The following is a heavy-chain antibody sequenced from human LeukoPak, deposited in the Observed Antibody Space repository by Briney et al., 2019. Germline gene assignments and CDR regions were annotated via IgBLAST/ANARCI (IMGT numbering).Heavy chain of an antibody. CDR3: ARRIAAAGLYYFDY. CDR1: GYGFTSYW. D-gene: IGHD6-13*01. V-gene: IGHV5-51*01. Sequence: GESLKISCKGSGYGFTSYWIGWVRQMRGKGLEWMGIIYPGDSDTRYSPSFQGQVTISADKSISTAYLQWSSLKASDTAMYYCARRIAAAGLYYFDYWGQGTLVTVSS. J-gene: IGHJ4*02. CDR2: IYPGDSDT.